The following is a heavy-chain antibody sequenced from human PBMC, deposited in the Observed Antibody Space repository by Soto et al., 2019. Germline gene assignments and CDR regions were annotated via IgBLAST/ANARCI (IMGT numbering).Heavy chain of an antibody. J-gene: IGHJ4*02. CDR2: MSRYGTTK. CDR1: GFSFSDYA. CDR3: ARDFFPDY. Sequence: QVQLVESGGGVVQPGRSLRLSCAASGFSFSDYAMHWVRQAPGKGLDRVAFMSRYGTTKSYAGPVQGRFTVSRDDSKNTLYLQLASLRPEDTAVYYCARDFFPDYWGQGTLVTVSS. V-gene: IGHV3-30-3*01.